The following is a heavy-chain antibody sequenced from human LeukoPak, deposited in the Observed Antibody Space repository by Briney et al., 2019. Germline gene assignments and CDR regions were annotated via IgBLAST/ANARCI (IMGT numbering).Heavy chain of an antibody. V-gene: IGHV4-34*01. CDR1: GGSFSGYY. CDR3: ARLWFGEGVSA. CDR2: INHSGST. D-gene: IGHD3-10*01. J-gene: IGHJ5*02. Sequence: SETLSLTCAVYGGSFSGYYWSWIRQPPGKGLEWIGEINHSGSTYYNPSLKSRVTISVDTSKNQFSLKLSSVTAADTAVYYCARLWFGEGVSAWGQGTLVTVSS.